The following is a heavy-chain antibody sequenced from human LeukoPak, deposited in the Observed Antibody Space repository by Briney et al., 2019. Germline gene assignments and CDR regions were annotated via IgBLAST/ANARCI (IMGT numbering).Heavy chain of an antibody. CDR3: ARVTIAAAKKTYYYMDV. Sequence: PSETLSLTCAVYGGSFSGYYWSWIRQPPGKGLEWIGEINHSGSTNYNPSLKSRVTISVDTSKNQFSLKLSSMTAADTAVYYCARVTIAAAKKTYYYMDVWGKGTTVTVSS. CDR1: GGSFSGYY. V-gene: IGHV4-34*01. D-gene: IGHD6-13*01. J-gene: IGHJ6*03. CDR2: INHSGST.